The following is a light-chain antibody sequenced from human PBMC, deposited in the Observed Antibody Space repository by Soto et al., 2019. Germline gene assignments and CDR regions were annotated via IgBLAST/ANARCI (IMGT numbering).Light chain of an antibody. CDR2: DAS. CDR3: QQRYNWPPT. V-gene: IGKV3-11*01. J-gene: IGKJ5*01. Sequence: EIVLTQSPATPFFSSGDRVTPSCRARQSVSSYLAWYQQKPGQAPSLLIYDASNRATGVSARFSGSGSGTDFTLTISSLDPEDFAFYYCQQRYNWPPTFGQGTRLEIK. CDR1: QSVSSY.